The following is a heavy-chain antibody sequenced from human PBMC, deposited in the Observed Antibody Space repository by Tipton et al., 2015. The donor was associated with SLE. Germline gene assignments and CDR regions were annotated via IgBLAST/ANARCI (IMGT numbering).Heavy chain of an antibody. CDR2: IWYDGSNK. CDR1: GFTFSSYN. Sequence: SLRLSCAASGFTFSSYNMNWVRQAPGKGLEWVAVIWYDGSNKYYADSVKGRFTISRDNSKNTLYLQMNSLRAEDTAVYYCARDLSGWYGLDYWGQGTLVTVSS. CDR3: ARDLSGWYGLDY. D-gene: IGHD6-19*01. J-gene: IGHJ4*02. V-gene: IGHV3-33*08.